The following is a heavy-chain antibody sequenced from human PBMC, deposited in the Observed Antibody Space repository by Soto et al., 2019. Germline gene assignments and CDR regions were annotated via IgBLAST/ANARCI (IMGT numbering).Heavy chain of an antibody. CDR2: VYGSGET. Sequence: SETLSLTCIVSGESFSGYYWSWIRQSPDKGLEWIGEVYGSGETKYNPSLKSRISISEDPSKNQFSLRMTSMTAADTAAYYCARGFSNSVTTRFDSWGQGTLVTVSS. V-gene: IGHV4-34*01. J-gene: IGHJ4*02. D-gene: IGHD4-4*01. CDR1: GESFSGYY. CDR3: ARGFSNSVTTRFDS.